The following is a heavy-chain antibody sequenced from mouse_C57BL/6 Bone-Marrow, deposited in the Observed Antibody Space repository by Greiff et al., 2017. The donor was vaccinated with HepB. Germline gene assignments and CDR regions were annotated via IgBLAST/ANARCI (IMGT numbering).Heavy chain of an antibody. CDR3: ARNRKGDSLAWFAY. V-gene: IGHV2-2*01. CDR1: GFSLTSYG. CDR2: MWSGGST. Sequence: QVHVKQSGPGLVQPSQSLSITCTVSGFSLTSYGVHWVRQSPGKGLEWLGVMWSGGSTDYNAAFISRLSISKDNSKSQVFFKMNSLQADDTAIYYCARNRKGDSLAWFAYWGQGTLVTVSA. J-gene: IGHJ3*01. D-gene: IGHD6-1*01.